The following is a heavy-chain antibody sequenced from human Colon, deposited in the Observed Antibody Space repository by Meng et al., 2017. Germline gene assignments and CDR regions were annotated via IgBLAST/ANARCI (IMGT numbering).Heavy chain of an antibody. CDR3: AGGYRYDY. J-gene: IGHJ4*02. D-gene: IGHD5-18*01. CDR1: GGSISSGGSY. Sequence: GPKRVKPTQPMSPTCPVSGGSISSGGSYWTWIRQLPGKGLEWIGYIYYTGNTYYNPSLKSRLSLSIDRSQNQFSLKLSSVTAADTAMYYCAGGYRYDYWGQGTLVTVSS. CDR2: IYYTGNT. V-gene: IGHV4-31*03.